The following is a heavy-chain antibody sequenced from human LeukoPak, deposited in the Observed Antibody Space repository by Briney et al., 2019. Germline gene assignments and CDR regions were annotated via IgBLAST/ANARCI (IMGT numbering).Heavy chain of an antibody. CDR3: ARVWCSSASCWYYFDY. CDR1: GFTVSSNY. J-gene: IGHJ4*02. V-gene: IGHV3-53*01. D-gene: IGHD2-2*01. Sequence: RGTLRLSSATSGFTVSSNYMSWVRQAPGKGLDWVSLIYSDGSTYYADSVKGRFTISRDNSKNTLYLQMNSLRAEDTAVYYCARVWCSSASCWYYFDYWGQGTLVTVSS. CDR2: IYSDGST.